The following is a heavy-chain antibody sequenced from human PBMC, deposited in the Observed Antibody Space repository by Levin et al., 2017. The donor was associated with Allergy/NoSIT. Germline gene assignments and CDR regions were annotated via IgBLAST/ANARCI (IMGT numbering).Heavy chain of an antibody. CDR3: ARDRERSGIADSDAFDI. D-gene: IGHD3-10*01. V-gene: IGHV3-30-3*01. CDR2: ISYDGSNK. CDR1: GFTFSSYA. Sequence: GGSLRLSCAASGFTFSSYAMHWVRQAPGKGLEWVAVISYDGSNKYYADSVKGRFTISRDNSKNTLYLQMNSLRAEDTAVYYCARDRERSGIADSDAFDIWGQGTMVTVSS. J-gene: IGHJ3*02.